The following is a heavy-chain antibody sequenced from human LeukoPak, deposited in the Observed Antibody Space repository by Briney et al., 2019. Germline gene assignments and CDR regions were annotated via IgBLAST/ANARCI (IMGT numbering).Heavy chain of an antibody. CDR3: ASGASSSSWYGYYMDV. D-gene: IGHD6-13*01. J-gene: IGHJ6*03. CDR2: FDPKDGET. V-gene: IGHV1-24*01. Sequence: ASVKVSCKVSGYTLTELSMHWVRQAPGKGLEWMGSFDPKDGETIYAQKFQGRVTMTEDTSTDTAYMELSSLRSEDTAVYYCASGASSSSWYGYYMDVWGKGTTVTVSS. CDR1: GYTLTELS.